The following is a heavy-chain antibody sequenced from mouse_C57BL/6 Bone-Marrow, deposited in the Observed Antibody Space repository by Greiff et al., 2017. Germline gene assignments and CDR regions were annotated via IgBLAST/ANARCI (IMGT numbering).Heavy chain of an antibody. CDR1: GFTFSSYG. J-gene: IGHJ3*01. CDR3: ARLWLLRGAY. Sequence: DVMLVESGGDLVKPGGSLKLSCAASGFTFSSYGMSWVRQTPDKRLEWVATISSGGSYTYYPDSVKGRFAISRDNAKNTQYLLISSLKAEDAAMYYCARLWLLRGAYWGQGTLVTGSA. D-gene: IGHD2-3*01. CDR2: ISSGGSYT. V-gene: IGHV5-6*02.